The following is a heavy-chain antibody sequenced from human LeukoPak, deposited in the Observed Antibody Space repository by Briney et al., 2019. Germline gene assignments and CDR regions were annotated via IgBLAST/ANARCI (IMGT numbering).Heavy chain of an antibody. J-gene: IGHJ6*03. CDR2: IRGKAYGGTT. CDR3: TRDPPVYYYGSGNPTAGYYYYYMDV. CDR1: GFTFGDYA. D-gene: IGHD3-10*01. Sequence: PGGSLRLSCTASGFTFGDYAMSWVRQAPGQGLEWVGFIRGKAYGGTTEYAASVKGRFTISRDDSKSIAYLQMNSLKTADTAVYYCTRDPPVYYYGSGNPTAGYYYYYMDVWGKGTTVTISS. V-gene: IGHV3-49*04.